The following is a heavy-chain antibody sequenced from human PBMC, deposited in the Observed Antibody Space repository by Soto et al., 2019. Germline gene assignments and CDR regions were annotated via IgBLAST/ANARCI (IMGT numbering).Heavy chain of an antibody. CDR3: ARGRGGGARITIFGVVRGDWFDP. D-gene: IGHD3-3*01. Sequence: ASVKVSCKASGYTFTGYYMHWVRQAPGQGLEWMGWINPNSGGTNYAQKFQGRVTMTRDTSISTAYMELSRLRSGDTAVYYCARGRGGGARITIFGVVRGDWFDPWGQGTLVTVSS. CDR1: GYTFTGYY. J-gene: IGHJ5*02. CDR2: INPNSGGT. V-gene: IGHV1-2*02.